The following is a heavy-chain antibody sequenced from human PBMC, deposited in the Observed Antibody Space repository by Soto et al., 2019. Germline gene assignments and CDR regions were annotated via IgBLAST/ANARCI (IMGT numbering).Heavy chain of an antibody. V-gene: IGHV4-4*02. CDR2: IYHSGIT. Sequence: TLSLTCAVSGGSSSSSDWWSWVRQSPGKGLEWIGEIYHSGITNYNPSLKSRVTISIDTSKNQFSLKLNLTSVTAAGTAVYYCARSPAYGDYANLDTWGQGTLVTVSS. CDR3: ARSPAYGDYANLDT. J-gene: IGHJ5*02. CDR1: GGSSSSSDW. D-gene: IGHD4-17*01.